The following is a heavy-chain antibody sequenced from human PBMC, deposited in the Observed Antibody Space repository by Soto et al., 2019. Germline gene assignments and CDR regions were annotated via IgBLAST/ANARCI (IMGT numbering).Heavy chain of an antibody. D-gene: IGHD3-10*01. Sequence: PSGTLSLTCTVSGGSISSYYWSWIRQPPGKGLEWIGYTHYSGSTNYNPSLKSRVTISVDTSKNQFSLKLSSVTAADTAVYYCARTVRIWFGEHSYGMDFWGQGTTVTVSS. CDR1: GGSISSYY. CDR2: THYSGST. V-gene: IGHV4-59*08. J-gene: IGHJ6*02. CDR3: ARTVRIWFGEHSYGMDF.